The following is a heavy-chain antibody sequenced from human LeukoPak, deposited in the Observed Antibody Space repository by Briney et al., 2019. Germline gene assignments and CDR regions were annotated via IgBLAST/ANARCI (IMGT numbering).Heavy chain of an antibody. CDR2: IRFDGSNK. CDR3: ARAITNYGYIFDY. D-gene: IGHD5-18*01. J-gene: IGHJ4*02. CDR1: GFTFNTYG. V-gene: IGHV3-30*02. Sequence: GGSLRLSCAAPGFTFNTYGMHWVRQAPGKGLEWVAFIRFDGSNKYYADSVKGRFTISRDNSKNTLYLQMNSLRPKDTAVYYCARAITNYGYIFDYWGQGTLVTVSS.